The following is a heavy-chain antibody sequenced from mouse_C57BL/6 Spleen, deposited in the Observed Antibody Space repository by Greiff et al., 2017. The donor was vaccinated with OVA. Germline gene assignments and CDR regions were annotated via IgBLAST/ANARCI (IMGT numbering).Heavy chain of an antibody. CDR1: GYSITSGYD. D-gene: IGHD4-1*01. CDR2: ISYSGST. J-gene: IGHJ3*01. V-gene: IGHV3-1*01. Sequence: VQLKESGPGMVKPSQSLSLTCTVTGYSITSGYDWHWIRHFPGNKLEWMGYISYSGSTNYNPSLKSRISITHDTSKNHFFLKLNSVTTEDTATYYCATNWDVPFAYWGQGTLVTVSA. CDR3: ATNWDVPFAY.